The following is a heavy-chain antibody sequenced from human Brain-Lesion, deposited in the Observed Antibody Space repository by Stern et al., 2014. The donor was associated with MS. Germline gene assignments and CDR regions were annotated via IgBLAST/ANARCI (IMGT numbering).Heavy chain of an antibody. Sequence: VQLVQSGPGLVKPSQTLSLTCTVSGGSISSGSDYWSWIRQPVGKGLEWIGRIHPSGSAFYTPSLKSRVTISTDTSMHQFSLEQNPATAADTAIYYCASGYRIFDYWGQGILVTVSS. CDR2: IHPSGSA. D-gene: IGHD5-18*01. CDR1: GGSISSGSDY. CDR3: ASGYRIFDY. V-gene: IGHV4-61*02. J-gene: IGHJ4*02.